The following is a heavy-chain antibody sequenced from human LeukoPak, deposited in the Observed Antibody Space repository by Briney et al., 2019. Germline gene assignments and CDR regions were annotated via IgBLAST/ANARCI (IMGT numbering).Heavy chain of an antibody. CDR1: GFTFSRYS. V-gene: IGHV3-23*01. D-gene: IGHD3-16*01. J-gene: IGHJ6*03. Sequence: GGSLRLSCAASGFTFSRYSMNWVRQAPGKGLEWVSAISGSGGSTYYADSVKGRFTISRDNSKNTLYLQMNSLRAEDTAVYYCAKGLRPYYYMDVWGKGTTVTVSS. CDR3: AKGLRPYYYMDV. CDR2: ISGSGGST.